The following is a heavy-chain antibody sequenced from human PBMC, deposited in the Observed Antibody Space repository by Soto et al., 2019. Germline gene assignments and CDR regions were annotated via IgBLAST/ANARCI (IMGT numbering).Heavy chain of an antibody. D-gene: IGHD3-10*01. CDR3: AKDRSTYYLVPPFDP. CDR2: ISGSGGST. Sequence: GGSLRLSCAASGFTFSSSAMSWVRQAPGKGLEWVSTISGSGGSTYYADSVKGRFTVSRDNSKNTLYLQMNSLRAEDTAVYYCAKDRSTYYLVPPFDPWGQGTLVTVSS. J-gene: IGHJ5*02. CDR1: GFTFSSSA. V-gene: IGHV3-23*01.